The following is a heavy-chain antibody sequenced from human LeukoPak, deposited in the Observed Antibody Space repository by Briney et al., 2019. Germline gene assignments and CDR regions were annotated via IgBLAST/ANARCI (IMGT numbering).Heavy chain of an antibody. CDR1: GFTFSSYS. CDR3: ARDGAQMTFDY. Sequence: GGSLRLSCAASGFTFSSYSMNWVRQAPGRGLEWVSSISSSSSYIYYADSVKGRFTISRDNAKNSLYLQMNSLRAEDTAVYYCARDGAQMTFDYWGQGTLVTVSS. J-gene: IGHJ4*02. D-gene: IGHD4/OR15-4a*01. V-gene: IGHV3-21*01. CDR2: ISSSSSYI.